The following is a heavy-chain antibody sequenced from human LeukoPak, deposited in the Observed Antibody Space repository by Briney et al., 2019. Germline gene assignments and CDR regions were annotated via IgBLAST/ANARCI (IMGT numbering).Heavy chain of an antibody. D-gene: IGHD1-14*01. V-gene: IGHV1-3*01. CDR2: INAGNGNT. Sequence: ASVKVPCKASGYTFTSYGISWVRQAPGQRLEWMGWINAGNGNTKYSQKFQGRVTITRDTSASTAYMELSSLRSEDTAVYYCARVARKYNWFDPWGQGTLVTVSS. CDR1: GYTFTSYG. CDR3: ARVARKYNWFDP. J-gene: IGHJ5*02.